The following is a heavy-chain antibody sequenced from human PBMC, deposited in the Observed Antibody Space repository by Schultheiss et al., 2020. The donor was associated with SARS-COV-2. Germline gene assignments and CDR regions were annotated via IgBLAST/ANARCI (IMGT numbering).Heavy chain of an antibody. CDR2: IYTSGST. J-gene: IGHJ5*02. CDR1: GGSISSYY. D-gene: IGHD5-18*01. Sequence: SETLSLTCTVSGGSISSYYWSWIRQPAGKGLEWIGRIYTSGSTNYNPSLKSRVTMSVDTSKNQFSLKLSSVTAADTAVYYCASHVDTAMENWFDPWGQGTLVTVSS. V-gene: IGHV4-4*07. CDR3: ASHVDTAMENWFDP.